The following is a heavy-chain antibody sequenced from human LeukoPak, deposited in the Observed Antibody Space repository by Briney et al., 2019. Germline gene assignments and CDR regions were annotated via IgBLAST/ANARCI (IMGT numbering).Heavy chain of an antibody. J-gene: IGHJ4*02. Sequence: SETLSLTCTVSGGSISSYYWSWIRQPPGKGLEWMGNIYYSGSTNYNPSLKSRVTISVDTSKKQFSLKLSSVTAADTAVYHCARRSYGEGWPFDYWGQGTLVTVSS. D-gene: IGHD1-26*01. CDR1: GGSISSYY. CDR3: ARRSYGEGWPFDY. V-gene: IGHV4-59*01. CDR2: IYYSGST.